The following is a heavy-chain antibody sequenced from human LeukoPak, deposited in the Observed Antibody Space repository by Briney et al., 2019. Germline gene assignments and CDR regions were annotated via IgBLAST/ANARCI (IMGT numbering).Heavy chain of an antibody. D-gene: IGHD6-19*01. CDR1: GFTFSSYA. V-gene: IGHV3-23*01. Sequence: PGGSQRLSCAASGFTFSSYAMSWVRQAPGKGLEWVSAISGSGGSTYYADSVKGRFTISRDNSKNTLYLQMNSLRAEDTAVYYCAKDLEGSGWYLGTDYWGQGTLVTVSS. J-gene: IGHJ4*02. CDR3: AKDLEGSGWYLGTDY. CDR2: ISGSGGST.